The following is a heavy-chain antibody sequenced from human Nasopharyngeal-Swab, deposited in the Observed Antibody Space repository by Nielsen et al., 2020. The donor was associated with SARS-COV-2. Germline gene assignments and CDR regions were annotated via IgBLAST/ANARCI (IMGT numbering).Heavy chain of an antibody. CDR3: ARDRGSKDYGGKEAYWYFDL. CDR2: ISSSGSTI. J-gene: IGHJ2*01. CDR1: GFTFSDYY. D-gene: IGHD4-23*01. V-gene: IGHV3-11*01. Sequence: GESLKISCAASGFTFSDYYMRWIRQAPGKGLEWVSYISSSGSTIYYADAVNGRFTTSRENAKKSLYLQMNSLKAEDTAVYYSARDRGSKDYGGKEAYWYFDLWGRGTLVTVSS.